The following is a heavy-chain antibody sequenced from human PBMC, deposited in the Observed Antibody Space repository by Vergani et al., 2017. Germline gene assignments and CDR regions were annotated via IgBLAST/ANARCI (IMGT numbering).Heavy chain of an antibody. V-gene: IGHV4-34*01. D-gene: IGHD6-13*01. CDR1: GGSFSGYY. CDR2: INHSGST. CDR3: ARGLQEGQQLVRGGDYGMDV. J-gene: IGHJ6*02. Sequence: QVQLQQWGAGLLKPSETLSLTCAVYGGSFSGYYWSWIRQPPGKGLEWIGEINHSGSTNYNPSRKSRVTISVDTSKNQFSLKLSSVTAADTAVYYCARGLQEGQQLVRGGDYGMDVWGQGTTVTVSS.